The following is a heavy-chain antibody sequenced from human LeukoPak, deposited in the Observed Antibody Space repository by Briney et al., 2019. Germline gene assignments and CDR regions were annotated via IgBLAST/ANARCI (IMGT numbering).Heavy chain of an antibody. CDR1: GFTFSNYW. V-gene: IGHV3-7*01. Sequence: GGSLRLSRAASGFTFSNYWMTWVRQAPGRGLEWVANIKQDGSEKYYMDSVKGRFTISRDNTKSSLYLQMNSLRAEDTAVYYCARAGYSSRHKYYFDYWGQGTLVTVSS. D-gene: IGHD5-12*01. CDR3: ARAGYSSRHKYYFDY. J-gene: IGHJ4*02. CDR2: IKQDGSEK.